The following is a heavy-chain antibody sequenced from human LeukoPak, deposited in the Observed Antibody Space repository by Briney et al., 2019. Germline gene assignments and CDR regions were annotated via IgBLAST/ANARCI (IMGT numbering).Heavy chain of an antibody. J-gene: IGHJ3*02. CDR2: IYHSGST. V-gene: IGHV4-30-2*01. Sequence: SQTLSLTCAVSGGSISSGGYSWSWIRQPPGKGLEWIGYIYHSGSTNYNPSLKSRVTISVDTSKNQFSLKLSSVTAADTAVYYCARGWLKFPYDSSGHDAFDIWGQGTMVTVSS. CDR3: ARGWLKFPYDSSGHDAFDI. D-gene: IGHD3-22*01. CDR1: GGSISSGGYS.